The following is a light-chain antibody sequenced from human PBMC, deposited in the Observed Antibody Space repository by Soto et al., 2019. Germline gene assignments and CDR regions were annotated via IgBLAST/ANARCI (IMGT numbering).Light chain of an antibody. Sequence: EIVLTQSPGTLSLSPGERATLSCRASQSVISNYLAWYQQKRGQAPRLLIYGASSRATGIPTRFSGSGSGTDCTLAISRLEPEDFAVDYCQQYDTSPRTFGQGTKVEI. CDR3: QQYDTSPRT. CDR1: QSVISNY. J-gene: IGKJ1*01. V-gene: IGKV3-20*01. CDR2: GAS.